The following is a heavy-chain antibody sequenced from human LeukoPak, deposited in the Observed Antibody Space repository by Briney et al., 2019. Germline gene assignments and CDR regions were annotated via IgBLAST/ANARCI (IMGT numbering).Heavy chain of an antibody. Sequence: GGSLRLSCAASGFTFSNAWMSWVRQAPGKGLEWVGRIKSKTDGGTKDYAAPGKGRFTISRDDSKNTLYLQMNSLKTEDTAVYYCTAGYSGYDYPFGMDVWVKGTTVTVSS. CDR1: GFTFSNAW. D-gene: IGHD5-12*01. V-gene: IGHV3-15*01. CDR3: TAGYSGYDYPFGMDV. CDR2: IKSKTDGGTK. J-gene: IGHJ6*04.